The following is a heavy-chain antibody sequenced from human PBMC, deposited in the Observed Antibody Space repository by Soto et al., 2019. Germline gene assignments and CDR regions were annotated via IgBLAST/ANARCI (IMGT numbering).Heavy chain of an antibody. CDR2: ISVYNGHT. Sequence: QIQLMQSGDEVKKPGASVKVSCKASGYTFINYGISWVRQAPGQGLEWMGWISVYNGHTKDAQNFQDRVTMTTDTSTTTAYMELRSLRSDDTAVYYCARDGYGSSFDYWGQGSLVTVSS. CDR3: ARDGYGSSFDY. CDR1: GYTFINYG. V-gene: IGHV1-18*01. J-gene: IGHJ4*02. D-gene: IGHD6-13*01.